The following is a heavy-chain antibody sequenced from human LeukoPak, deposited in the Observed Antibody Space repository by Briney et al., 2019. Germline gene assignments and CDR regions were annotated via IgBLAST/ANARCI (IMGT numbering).Heavy chain of an antibody. Sequence: GASVKVSCKASGYTFTGYYMHWVRQAPGQGLEWMGWINPNSGGTNYAQKFQGRVTMTRDTSISTAYMELSRLRSDDTAVYYCARDEYCSSTSCLDYWGQGTLVTVSS. D-gene: IGHD2-2*01. CDR3: ARDEYCSSTSCLDY. V-gene: IGHV1-2*02. CDR2: INPNSGGT. J-gene: IGHJ4*02. CDR1: GYTFTGYY.